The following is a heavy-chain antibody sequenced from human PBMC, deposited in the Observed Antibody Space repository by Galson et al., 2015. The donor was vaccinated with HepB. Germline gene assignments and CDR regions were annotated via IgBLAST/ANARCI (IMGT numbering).Heavy chain of an antibody. CDR2: IVVGSGNT. CDR1: GFTFTSSA. J-gene: IGHJ4*02. V-gene: IGHV1-58*01. Sequence: SVKVSCEASGFTFTSSAVQWVRQARGQRLEWIGWIVVGSGNTNHAQKFQERVAITRDMSTSTAYMELSSLRSEDTAVYYCAALGAAGYFDYWGQGTLVTVSS. D-gene: IGHD6-13*01. CDR3: AALGAAGYFDY.